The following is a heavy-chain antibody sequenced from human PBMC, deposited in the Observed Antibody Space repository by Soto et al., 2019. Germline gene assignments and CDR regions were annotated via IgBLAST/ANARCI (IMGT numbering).Heavy chain of an antibody. V-gene: IGHV3-13*05. CDR3: ARTDRDFYGLDV. Sequence: EVQLVESGGGLVQPGGSLRLSCEASXFTFRNYDXHWVRQGTGKGLEWVSGISAAGDPDYADSVEGRFTISRENAQNSFFLQMNSLRVGDTAVYYCARTDRDFYGLDVWGQGTTVIVSS. CDR2: ISAAGDP. J-gene: IGHJ6*02. CDR1: XFTFRNYD.